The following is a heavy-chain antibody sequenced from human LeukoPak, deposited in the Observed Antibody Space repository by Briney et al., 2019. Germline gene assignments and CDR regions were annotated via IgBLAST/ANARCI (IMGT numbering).Heavy chain of an antibody. CDR3: AIGYCSSTSCPRAFDI. V-gene: IGHV1-24*01. Sequence: GASVKVSCKVSGYTLTELSMHWVRQAPGKGLEWMGGFDPEDGETIYAQKFQGRVTMTEDTSTDTAYMELSSLRSEDTAVYYCAIGYCSSTSCPRAFDIWGQGTMVTVSS. CDR1: GYTLTELS. J-gene: IGHJ3*02. D-gene: IGHD2-2*01. CDR2: FDPEDGET.